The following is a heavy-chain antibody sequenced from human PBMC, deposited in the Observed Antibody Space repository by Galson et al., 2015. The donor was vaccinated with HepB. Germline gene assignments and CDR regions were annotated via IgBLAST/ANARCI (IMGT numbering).Heavy chain of an antibody. D-gene: IGHD5-24*01. CDR1: GFTFGSYG. CDR3: ARDLWGLKGRDGYNYGAVSYGMDV. V-gene: IGHV3-33*01. CDR2: IWYDGSNK. Sequence: SLRLSCAASGFTFGSYGMHWVRQAPGKGLEWVAVIWYDGSNKYNADSVQGRFTISRDNSKNTMYLQMNSLRVEDTAVYYCARDLWGLKGRDGYNYGAVSYGMDVWGQGTTVSVSS. J-gene: IGHJ6*02.